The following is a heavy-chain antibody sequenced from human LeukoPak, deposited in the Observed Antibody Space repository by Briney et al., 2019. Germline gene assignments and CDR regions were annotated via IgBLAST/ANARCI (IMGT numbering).Heavy chain of an antibody. CDR2: LYSSGIT. J-gene: IGHJ4*02. D-gene: IGHD3-3*02. CDR3: ARDSSSFPNYSDF. CDR1: GFTVSSTY. Sequence: PGGSLRLSCAASGFTVSSTYMSWVRQAPGQGLEWVSLLYSSGITFYAESVQGRFTISRDNSKNALYLQMNSLRAEDTAIYYCARDSSSFPNYSDFWGQGTLVTVSS. V-gene: IGHV3-53*01.